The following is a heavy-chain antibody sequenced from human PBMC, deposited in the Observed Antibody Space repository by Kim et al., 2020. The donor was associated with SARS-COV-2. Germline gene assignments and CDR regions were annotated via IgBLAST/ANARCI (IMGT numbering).Heavy chain of an antibody. Sequence: SETLSLTCTVSGGSISSYYWSWIRQPPGKGLEWIGIIYYSGSTNYNPSLKSRVTISVDTSKNQFSLTLSPVTASATAVYYCARHGVMVRGVITDWFDSWGQGALVTVSS. J-gene: IGHJ5*01. CDR1: GGSISSYY. V-gene: IGHV4-59*08. CDR3: ARHGVMVRGVITDWFDS. CDR2: IYYSGST. D-gene: IGHD3-10*01.